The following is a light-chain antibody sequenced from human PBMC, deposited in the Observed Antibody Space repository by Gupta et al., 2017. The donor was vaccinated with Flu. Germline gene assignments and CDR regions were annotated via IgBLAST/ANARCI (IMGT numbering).Light chain of an antibody. CDR3: QLLNTFRFT. CDR1: QGISID. Sequence: DIQLTQSPSFLSASVGDRVTITCRASQGISIDLAWYQQKPGKAPNLLIYGASTWNTGVPSRFSGSGSGTEFTLTISSRQPEDFGTYYCQLLNTFRFTFGHGTNVDIK. CDR2: GAS. J-gene: IGKJ3*01. V-gene: IGKV1-9*01.